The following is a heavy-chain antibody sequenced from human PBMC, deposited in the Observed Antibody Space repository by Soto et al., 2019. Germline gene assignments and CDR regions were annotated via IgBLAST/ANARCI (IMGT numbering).Heavy chain of an antibody. CDR3: ARGVGAAAGTVWFDP. J-gene: IGHJ5*02. Sequence: QVQLVESGGGVVQPGRSLRLSCAASGFTFSSYAMHWVRQAPGKGLEWVAVISYDGSNKYYADSVKGRFTISRDNSKKTLYLQMNSLRAEDTAVYYCARGVGAAAGTVWFDPWGQGTLVTVSS. V-gene: IGHV3-30-3*01. CDR2: ISYDGSNK. D-gene: IGHD6-13*01. CDR1: GFTFSSYA.